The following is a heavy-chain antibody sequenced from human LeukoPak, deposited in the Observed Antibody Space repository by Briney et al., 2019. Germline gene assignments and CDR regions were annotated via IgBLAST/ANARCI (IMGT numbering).Heavy chain of an antibody. CDR1: GYTFTTYG. Sequence: ASVKVSCKASGYTFTTYGISWVRQAPGQGLEWMGWISAYNGNTNYAQKFQGRITMTTDTSTSTAYMKLRSLRSDDTAVYYCARKRVPAAIGLDPWGQGTLVTVSS. J-gene: IGHJ5*02. D-gene: IGHD2-2*01. V-gene: IGHV1-18*01. CDR2: ISAYNGNT. CDR3: ARKRVPAAIGLDP.